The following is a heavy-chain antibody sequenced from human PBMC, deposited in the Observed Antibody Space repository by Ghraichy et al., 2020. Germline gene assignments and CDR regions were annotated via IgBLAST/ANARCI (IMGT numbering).Heavy chain of an antibody. Sequence: SETLSLTCPVYGSSISTTRNSRSWIRQPPGKGLEWIGNVYFRGSTYYNPSLQSRVTISVDTSKDPFSLRIDSVTAADTALYYLARVKTLVRSGRGWFDPWGQGTLVIVSS. V-gene: IGHV4-39*07. CDR2: VYFRGST. CDR1: GSSISTTRNS. J-gene: IGHJ5*02. D-gene: IGHD1-26*01. CDR3: ARVKTLVRSGRGWFDP.